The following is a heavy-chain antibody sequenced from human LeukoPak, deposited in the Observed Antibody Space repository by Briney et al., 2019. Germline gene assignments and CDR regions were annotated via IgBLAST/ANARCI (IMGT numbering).Heavy chain of an antibody. J-gene: IGHJ1*01. V-gene: IGHV3-11*05. CDR1: GFTFSDFY. Sequence: SGGSLRLSCAASGFTFSDFYMTWIRQAPGKGLEWVSYISSSSSYTNYADSVKGRFTISRDNSKNTLYLQMNSLRAEDTAVYYCAKGSSDGSGSERYWGQGTLVTVSS. D-gene: IGHD3-10*01. CDR3: AKGSSDGSGSERY. CDR2: ISSSSSYT.